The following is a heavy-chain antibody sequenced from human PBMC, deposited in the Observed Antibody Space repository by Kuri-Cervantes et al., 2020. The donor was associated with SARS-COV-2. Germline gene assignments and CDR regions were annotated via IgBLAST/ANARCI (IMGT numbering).Heavy chain of an antibody. V-gene: IGHV1-2*02. J-gene: IGHJ4*02. CDR2: IIPLFGTT. Sequence: ASVKVSCKASGYTFTGYYMHWVRQAPGQGLEWMGRIIPLFGTTIYAQKFRGRVTITADKSTNTAYMELSSLRSEDTAVYYCARPYCSSTTCYDGTFDSWGQGTLVTVSS. CDR3: ARPYCSSTTCYDGTFDS. CDR1: GYTFTGYY. D-gene: IGHD2-2*01.